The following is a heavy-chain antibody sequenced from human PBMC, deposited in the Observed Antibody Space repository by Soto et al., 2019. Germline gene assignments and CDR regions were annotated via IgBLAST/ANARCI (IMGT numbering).Heavy chain of an antibody. CDR3: ARMSYFYDNWYFDL. D-gene: IGHD3-22*01. V-gene: IGHV4-30-4*01. J-gene: IGHJ2*01. CDR2: VDYSGTT. CDR1: GASINNNDYY. Sequence: QLQESGPGLVKPSQTLFLTCTVSGASINNNDYYWSWIRQTPGKGLEWIGYVDYSGTTDYIPCLKSRLSMSIDKSQNQFTLKLNSVTAAHSATYYCARMSYFYDNWYFDLWGHGTLVTVSA.